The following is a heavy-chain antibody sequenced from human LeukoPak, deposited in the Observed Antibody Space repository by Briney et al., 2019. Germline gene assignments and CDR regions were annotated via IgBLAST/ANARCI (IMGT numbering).Heavy chain of an antibody. J-gene: IGHJ5*02. D-gene: IGHD6-19*01. CDR2: ISSSSSYI. V-gene: IGHV3-21*01. CDR1: GFTFSSYS. CDR3: ARDSSIAVAGPNWFDP. Sequence: PGGSLRLSCAASGFTFSSYSMNWVRQALGKGLEWVSSISSSSSYIYYADSVKGRFTISRDNAKNSLYLQMNSLRAEDTAVYYCARDSSIAVAGPNWFDPWGQGTLVTVSS.